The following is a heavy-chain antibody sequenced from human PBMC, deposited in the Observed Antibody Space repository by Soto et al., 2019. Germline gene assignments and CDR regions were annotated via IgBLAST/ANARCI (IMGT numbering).Heavy chain of an antibody. V-gene: IGHV4-59*01. CDR2: VYYTGST. D-gene: IGHD6-19*01. CDR3: ARGVAVPGDHIDK. Sequence: SQTVPLACSVSGGSISGSYWSWIRQSPGKGLEGLGYVYYTGSTNYSPSLRGRVSSSVDTSKNEFSLGLSSVTAADTAVYFCARGVAVPGDHIDKWGQGT. CDR1: GGSISGSY. J-gene: IGHJ4*02.